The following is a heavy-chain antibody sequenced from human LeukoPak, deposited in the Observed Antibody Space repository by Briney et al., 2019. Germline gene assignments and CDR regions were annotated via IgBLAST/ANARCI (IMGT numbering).Heavy chain of an antibody. CDR1: GYTFTSYY. CDR2: INPNGGST. D-gene: IGHD2-21*02. CDR3: ARDHYHKIHSVMVTAPDY. J-gene: IGHJ4*02. V-gene: IGHV1-46*01. Sequence: ASVKVSCKASGYTFTSYYMHWVRQAPGQGLEWMGIINPNGGSTSYAQKFQGRVTMTRDTSTSTVCMELSSLRSEDTAVYYCARDHYHKIHSVMVTAPDYWGQGTLVIVSS.